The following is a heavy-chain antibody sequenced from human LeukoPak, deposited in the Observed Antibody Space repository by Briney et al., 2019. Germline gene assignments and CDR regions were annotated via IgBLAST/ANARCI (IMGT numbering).Heavy chain of an antibody. CDR2: IYHSGST. CDR3: ARVPGRSPGDDAFDI. J-gene: IGHJ3*02. Sequence: PSGTLSLTCAVSGGSISNENGWGWVRRPPGKGLEWIGEIYHSGSTNYIPSLKSRVTISVDRSKNQSSLKLTSVTAADTAVYYCARVPGRSPGDDAFDIWGQGTMVTVSS. V-gene: IGHV4-4*02. D-gene: IGHD1-26*01. CDR1: GGSISNENG.